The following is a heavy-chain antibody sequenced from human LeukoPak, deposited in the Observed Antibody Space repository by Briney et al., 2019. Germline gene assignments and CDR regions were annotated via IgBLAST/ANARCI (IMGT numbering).Heavy chain of an antibody. CDR1: GFTFSSYS. D-gene: IGHD6-6*01. CDR2: ISSSSSYI. J-gene: IGHJ4*02. CDR3: ARWLVRGSRSSYFDY. Sequence: PGGSLRLSCAASGFTFSSYSMNWVRQAPGKGLEWVSSISSSSSYIYYADSVKGRFTISRDNAKNSLYLQMNSLRAEDTAVYYCARWLVRGSRSSYFDYWGQGTLVTVSS. V-gene: IGHV3-21*04.